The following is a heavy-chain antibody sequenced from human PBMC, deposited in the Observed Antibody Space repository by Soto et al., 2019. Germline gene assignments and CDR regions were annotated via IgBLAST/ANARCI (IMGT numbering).Heavy chain of an antibody. D-gene: IGHD6-13*01. J-gene: IGHJ5*02. CDR2: IYYSGST. V-gene: IGHV4-59*01. CDR1: GGSISSYY. Sequence: SETLSLTCTVSGGSISSYYWSWIRQPPGKGLEWIGYIYYSGSTNYNPSLKSRVTISVDTSKNQFSLKLSSVTAADTAVYYCARGRIAAAGARFDPWGQGTLVTVSS. CDR3: ARGRIAAAGARFDP.